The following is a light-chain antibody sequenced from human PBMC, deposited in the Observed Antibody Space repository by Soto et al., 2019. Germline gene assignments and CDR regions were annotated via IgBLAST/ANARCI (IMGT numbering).Light chain of an antibody. Sequence: QPVLTQSPSASASLGASVKLTCTLSSGHSNYAIARHQQQPEKGPRFLMKLNSDGSHSKGDGIPDRFSGSSSGAERYLTISTLQSEDEADYYCQTWVTGIHIFGGGTKLTVL. CDR2: LNSDGSH. CDR1: SGHSNYA. J-gene: IGLJ2*01. V-gene: IGLV4-69*01. CDR3: QTWVTGIHI.